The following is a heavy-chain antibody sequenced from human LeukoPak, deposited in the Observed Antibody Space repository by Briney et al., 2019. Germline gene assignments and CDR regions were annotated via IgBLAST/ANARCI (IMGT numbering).Heavy chain of an antibody. J-gene: IGHJ6*02. CDR1: GFTSIAYA. V-gene: IGHV3-23*01. CDR2: ISGGGVTT. CDR3: ARNQQLGGHSYYYYGMDV. Sequence: GGSLRLSCVGSGFTSIAYALTWARQAPGKGLGWVSGISGGGVTTYYADSVKGRFTISRDNSKNTLYLQMNSLRADDTAIYYCARNQQLGGHSYYYYGMDVWGQGTTVAVSS. D-gene: IGHD3-16*01.